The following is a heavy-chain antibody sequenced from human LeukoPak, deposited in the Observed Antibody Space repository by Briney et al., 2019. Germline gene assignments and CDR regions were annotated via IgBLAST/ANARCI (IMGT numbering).Heavy chain of an antibody. Sequence: GGSLRLSCAASGFTFSSYGMSWVRQAPGKGLEWVSAISGSGGSTYYADSVKGRFTISRDNSKTTLYLQMNSLRAEDTAVYYCARVASNYDFDYWGQGPLVTVSS. CDR3: ARVASNYDFDY. CDR2: ISGSGGST. D-gene: IGHD4-11*01. CDR1: GFTFSSYG. V-gene: IGHV3-23*01. J-gene: IGHJ4*02.